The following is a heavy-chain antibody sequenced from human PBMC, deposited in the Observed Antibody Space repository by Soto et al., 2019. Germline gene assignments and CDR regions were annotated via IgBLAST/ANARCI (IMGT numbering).Heavy chain of an antibody. Sequence: GGSLRLSCAASGFTFSSYAMHWVRQAPGKGLEWVAVISYDGSNKYYADSVKGRFTISRDNSKNTLYLQMNSLRAEDTAVYYCASDPRGKQQLTQRGQGTLVTVSS. D-gene: IGHD6-13*01. CDR3: ASDPRGKQQLTQ. CDR1: GFTFSSYA. V-gene: IGHV3-30-3*01. J-gene: IGHJ4*02. CDR2: ISYDGSNK.